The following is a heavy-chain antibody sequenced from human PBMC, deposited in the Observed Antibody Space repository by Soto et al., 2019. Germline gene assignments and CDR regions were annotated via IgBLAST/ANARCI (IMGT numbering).Heavy chain of an antibody. CDR3: ARSQGSSTSLEIYYYYYYGMDV. V-gene: IGHV1-69*13. CDR2: ITPISGTA. D-gene: IGHD2-2*01. Sequence: ASVKVSCKASGGTFSSYAISWVRQAPGLGLEWMGGITPISGTANYAQKFQGRVTITADESTSTAYMELSSLRSEDTAVYYCARSQGSSTSLEIYYYYYYGMDVWGQGTTVTVSS. CDR1: GGTFSSYA. J-gene: IGHJ6*02.